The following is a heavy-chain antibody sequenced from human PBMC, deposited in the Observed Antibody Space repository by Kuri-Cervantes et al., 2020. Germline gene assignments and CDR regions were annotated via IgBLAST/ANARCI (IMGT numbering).Heavy chain of an antibody. D-gene: IGHD2-8*02. V-gene: IGHV1-58*01. Sequence: SVKASCKASGFTFTSSAVQWVRQARGQRLEWIGWIVVGSGNTNYAQKFQERVTITRDMSTSTAYMELRSLRSDDTAVYYCARDPGGHFDYWGQGTLVTVSS. J-gene: IGHJ4*02. CDR2: IVVGSGNT. CDR3: ARDPGGHFDY. CDR1: GFTFTSSA.